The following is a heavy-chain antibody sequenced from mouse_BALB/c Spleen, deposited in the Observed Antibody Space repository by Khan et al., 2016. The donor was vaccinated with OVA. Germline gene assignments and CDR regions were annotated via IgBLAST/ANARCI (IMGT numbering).Heavy chain of an antibody. CDR2: INYSGST. V-gene: IGHV3-8*02. Sequence: EVQLQESGPSLVKPSQTLSLTCSVTGDSITSGYWNWIRKFPGNKLEYMGYINYSGSTYYNPSLKSRISITRDTSKNQYYLQLNSVTSEDTATYYCARWNYRYDGYFDCWGQGTTLTVSS. CDR3: ARWNYRYDGYFDC. D-gene: IGHD2-14*01. CDR1: GDSITSGY. J-gene: IGHJ2*01.